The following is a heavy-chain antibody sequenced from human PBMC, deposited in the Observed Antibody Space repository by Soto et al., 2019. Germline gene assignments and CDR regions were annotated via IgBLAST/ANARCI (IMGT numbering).Heavy chain of an antibody. D-gene: IGHD5-18*01. J-gene: IGHJ6*02. Sequence: QVQLQESGPGLVKPSETLSLTCTVSGGSISSYYWSWIRQPPGKGLEWIGYIYYSGSTNYNPSLKSRVPISVDTSKNQLSLKLSAVTAADTAVYYCARDRRYSDGYGRVYGMDVWGQGTKVTVSS. CDR3: ARDRRYSDGYGRVYGMDV. V-gene: IGHV4-59*01. CDR1: GGSISSYY. CDR2: IYYSGST.